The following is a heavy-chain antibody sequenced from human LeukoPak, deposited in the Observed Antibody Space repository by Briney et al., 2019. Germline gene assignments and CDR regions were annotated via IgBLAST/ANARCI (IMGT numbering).Heavy chain of an antibody. CDR2: ISYSGST. J-gene: IGHJ4*02. Sequence: SQTLSLTCTVSGGSISSGGYYWSWIRQPPGKGLEWIGYISYSGSTNYSPSLKSRVTISVDTSKKQFSLNLNSVTAADTAIYYCARGARGYPDDNFDYWGQGTLVTVSS. V-gene: IGHV4-61*08. CDR1: GGSISSGGYY. D-gene: IGHD5-12*01. CDR3: ARGARGYPDDNFDY.